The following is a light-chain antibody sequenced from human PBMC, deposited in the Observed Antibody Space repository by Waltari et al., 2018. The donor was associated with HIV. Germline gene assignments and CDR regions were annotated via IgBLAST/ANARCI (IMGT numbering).Light chain of an antibody. V-gene: IGLV2-14*01. J-gene: IGLJ3*02. CDR1: SSDIDTYNY. Sequence: QSALTPPASVSGSLGQSITISCVGTSSDIDTYNYFSWYQHHPHKAPRLVIYDANTRPSGVPFRFSGSKSGNTASLTISGLQAEDEADYYCTSYISSSTLLFGGGTKVTVL. CDR2: DAN. CDR3: TSYISSSTLL.